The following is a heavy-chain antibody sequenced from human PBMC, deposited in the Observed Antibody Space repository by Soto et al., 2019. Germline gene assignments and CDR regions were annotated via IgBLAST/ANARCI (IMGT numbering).Heavy chain of an antibody. Sequence: GKGLEWIGYIYYSGSTNYNPSLKSRVTISVDTSKNQFSLKLSSVTAADTAVYYCARATFNYYDSQGVGFDYWGQGTLVTVS. CDR2: IYYSGST. D-gene: IGHD3-22*01. CDR3: ARATFNYYDSQGVGFDY. J-gene: IGHJ4*02. V-gene: IGHV4-59*08.